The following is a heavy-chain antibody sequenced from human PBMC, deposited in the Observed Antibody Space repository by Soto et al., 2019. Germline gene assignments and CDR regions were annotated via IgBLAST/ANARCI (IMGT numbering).Heavy chain of an antibody. CDR2: IYHSGST. CDR3: ARDDIVVVTD. CDR1: GYSISSGYY. Sequence: ASETLSLTCAVSGYSISSGYYWGWIRQSPGRGLEWIGSIYHSGSTYYNPSLKSRVTISVDMSKNQFSLKLSSVTAADTAVYYCARDDIVVVTDWGQGTMVTV. V-gene: IGHV4-38-2*02. J-gene: IGHJ3*01. D-gene: IGHD2-21*02.